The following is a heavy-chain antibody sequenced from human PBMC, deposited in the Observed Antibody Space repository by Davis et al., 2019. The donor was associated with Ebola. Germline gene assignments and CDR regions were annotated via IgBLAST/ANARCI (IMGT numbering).Heavy chain of an antibody. V-gene: IGHV4-4*02. CDR3: ARGRLLWFGELFP. CDR1: GGSISSSNW. J-gene: IGHJ5*02. Sequence: MPSETLSLTCAVSGGSISSSNWWSWVRQPPGKGLEWIGEIYHSGSTNYNASLKSRVTISVDKSKNQFSLKLSSVTAADTAVYYCARGRLLWFGELFPWGQGTLVTVSS. D-gene: IGHD3-10*01. CDR2: IYHSGST.